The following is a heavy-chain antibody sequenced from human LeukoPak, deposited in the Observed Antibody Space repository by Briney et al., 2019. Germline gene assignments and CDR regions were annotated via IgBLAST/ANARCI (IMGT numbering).Heavy chain of an antibody. CDR2: IHTNDKT. D-gene: IGHD6-13*01. J-gene: IGHJ4*02. V-gene: IGHV3-53*01. CDR3: ATRIAAGGLFFFDY. Sequence: PGGSLRLSCAASGFIVNGKYMSWVRQAPGKGLEWVSGIHTNDKTYYADSVQGRFTIPRDNSKNTLFLQMNTLRAEDTAVYYCATRIAAGGLFFFDYWGQGTLVTVSS. CDR1: GFIVNGKY.